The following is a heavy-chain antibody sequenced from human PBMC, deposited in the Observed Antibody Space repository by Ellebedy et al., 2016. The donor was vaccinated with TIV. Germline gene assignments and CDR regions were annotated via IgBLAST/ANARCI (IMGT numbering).Heavy chain of an antibody. D-gene: IGHD3-22*01. CDR3: AKGRGGGSDSSAPRYYFDY. CDR2: IKQDGSEK. Sequence: PGGSLRLSCEASGFTFSAYYMNWVRQAPGKGLEWVANIKQDGSEKSYVESVKGRFTISRDNAKNSLYLQMNRLRAEDTAVYYCAKGRGGGSDSSAPRYYFDYWGLGTLVTVSS. CDR1: GFTFSAYY. J-gene: IGHJ4*02. V-gene: IGHV3-7*03.